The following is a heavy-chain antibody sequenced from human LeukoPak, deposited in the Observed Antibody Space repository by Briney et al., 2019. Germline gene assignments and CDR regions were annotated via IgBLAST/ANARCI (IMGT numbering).Heavy chain of an antibody. CDR2: IKEDGGVK. Sequence: PGGSLRLSCAASGMTFSRYWMNWVRQAPGKGLEWVANIKEDGGVKNYVDSVRGRFTISRDNSKNTLYLQMNSLRAEDTAVYYCAKINYYDSKRYDAFDIWGQGTMVTVSS. CDR1: GMTFSRYW. D-gene: IGHD3-22*01. V-gene: IGHV3-7*01. J-gene: IGHJ3*02. CDR3: AKINYYDSKRYDAFDI.